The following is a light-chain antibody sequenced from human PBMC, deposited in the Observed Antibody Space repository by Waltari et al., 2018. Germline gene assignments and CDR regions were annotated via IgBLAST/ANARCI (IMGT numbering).Light chain of an antibody. CDR2: LGS. CDR3: MQALQTPYT. CDR1: QSLLYSNGYKY. J-gene: IGKJ2*01. V-gene: IGKV2-28*01. Sequence: DIVMTQSPLPLPVTPGEPASFSSRSSQSLLYSNGYKYLDWYLQKPGPSPQLLVYLGSNRASGVPDRCSGSGSGTDFTLKISRVEAEDVGVYYCMQALQTPYTFGQGTKLEIK.